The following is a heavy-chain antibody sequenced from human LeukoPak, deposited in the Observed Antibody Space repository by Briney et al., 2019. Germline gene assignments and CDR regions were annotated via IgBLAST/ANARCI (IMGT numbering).Heavy chain of an antibody. J-gene: IGHJ4*02. D-gene: IGHD3-22*01. CDR1: GFTFSGSA. CDR3: TRLIYDSSGYNDY. Sequence: GGSLRLSCAASGFTFSGSAMHWVRQASGKGLEWVGRIRSKANSYATAYVALVKGRFTISRDDSKNTAYLQMNSLKTEDTAVYYCTRLIYDSSGYNDYWGQGTLVTVSS. V-gene: IGHV3-73*01. CDR2: IRSKANSYAT.